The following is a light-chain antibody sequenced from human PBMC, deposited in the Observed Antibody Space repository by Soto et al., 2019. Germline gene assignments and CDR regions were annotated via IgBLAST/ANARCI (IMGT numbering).Light chain of an antibody. J-gene: IGKJ4*01. V-gene: IGKV1-8*01. CDR2: AAS. CDR3: QQYYSYPLT. CDR1: QGISSY. Sequence: AIRMTQSPSSFSASTGDRVTITCRASQGISSYLSWYQQKPGKAPKLLIYAASTLQSGVPSRFSGSRSGTDFTLTISCLQSEDFATYYCQQYYSYPLTFGGGTKVEIK.